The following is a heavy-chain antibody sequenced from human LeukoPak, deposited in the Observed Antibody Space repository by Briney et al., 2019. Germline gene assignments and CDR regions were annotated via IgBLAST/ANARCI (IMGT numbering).Heavy chain of an antibody. CDR1: GFTFSSSA. Sequence: GGSLRLSCAASGFTFSSSAMSWVRQAPGEGLEWVSAISNNGGYTYYADSVQGRFTISRDNSKSTLCLQMNSLRAEDTAVYYCAKSPYSGEYTEYFQHWGQGTLVTVSS. J-gene: IGHJ1*01. V-gene: IGHV3-23*01. CDR3: AKSPYSGEYTEYFQH. CDR2: ISNNGGYT. D-gene: IGHD1-26*01.